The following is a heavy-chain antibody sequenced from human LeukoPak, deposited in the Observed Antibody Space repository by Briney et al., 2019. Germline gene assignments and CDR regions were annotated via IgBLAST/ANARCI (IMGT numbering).Heavy chain of an antibody. D-gene: IGHD1-26*01. CDR1: GYTFTGYY. J-gene: IGHJ5*02. Sequence: GASVKVSCKASGYTFTGYYMHWVRQAPGQGLEWMGRINPNSGGTNYAQKFQGRVTMTRDTSISTAYMELSRLRSDDTAVYYCARDDIVGATSHYNWFDPWGQRTLVTVSS. CDR2: INPNSGGT. V-gene: IGHV1-2*06. CDR3: ARDDIVGATSHYNWFDP.